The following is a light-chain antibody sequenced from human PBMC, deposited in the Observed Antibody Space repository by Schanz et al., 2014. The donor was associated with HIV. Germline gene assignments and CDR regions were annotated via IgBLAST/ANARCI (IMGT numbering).Light chain of an antibody. J-gene: IGKJ1*01. CDR3: LQDYNYPQT. CDR2: GAS. CDR1: QGIRND. Sequence: AIQMAQSPSSLSASVGDRVTITCRASQGIRNDLGWYQQKPGTAPKLLIYGASNLQTGVPSRFNGSRSGKEFSLTISSLQPEDFATYFCLQDYNYPQTFGQRTKVEVK. V-gene: IGKV1-6*01.